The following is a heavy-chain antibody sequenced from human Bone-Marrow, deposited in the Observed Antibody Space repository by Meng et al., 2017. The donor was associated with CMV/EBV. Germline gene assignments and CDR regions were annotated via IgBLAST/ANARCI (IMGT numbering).Heavy chain of an antibody. V-gene: IGHV3-7*01. CDR1: GFTFSNYR. D-gene: IGHD1-7*01. Sequence: GESLKISCAASGFTFSNYRMTWVRQAPGKGLEWVANIKEDGSEKYYVDSVKGRFIISRDNAKNSLYLQMNSLRAEDTALYYCASRLAGWNYGGGGAFDIWGQGTMVTVSS. CDR2: IKEDGSEK. J-gene: IGHJ3*02. CDR3: ASRLAGWNYGGGGAFDI.